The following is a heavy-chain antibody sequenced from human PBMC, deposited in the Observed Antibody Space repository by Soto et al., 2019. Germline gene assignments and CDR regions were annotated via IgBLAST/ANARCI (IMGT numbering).Heavy chain of an antibody. CDR1: GFTFSSYW. D-gene: IGHD3-3*01. CDR3: ARVAFWSGYYAPFDYYYYYMDV. J-gene: IGHJ6*03. CDR2: INSDGSST. Sequence: GGSLRLSCAASGFTFSSYWMHWVRQAPGKGLVWVSRINSDGSSTSYADSVKGRFTISRDNAKNTLYLQMNSLRAEDTAVYYCARVAFWSGYYAPFDYYYYYMDVWGKGTTVTVSS. V-gene: IGHV3-74*01.